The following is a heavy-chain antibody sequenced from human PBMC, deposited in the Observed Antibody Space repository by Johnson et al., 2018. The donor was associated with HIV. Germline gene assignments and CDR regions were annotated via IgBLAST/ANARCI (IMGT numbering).Heavy chain of an antibody. V-gene: IGHV3-15*01. CDR1: GFIFSNAW. Sequence: EVQLVESGGGLVKPGGSLRLSCAASGFIFSNAWMSWVRQAPGKGLEWVGRIKSKTDGGTTDYAAPVKGRFTISRDDSKNTLYLQMNSLKTEDTAVYYCTTKTTVVTLGFDIWGQGIMVTVSS. D-gene: IGHD4-23*01. CDR3: TTKTTVVTLGFDI. CDR2: IKSKTDGGTT. J-gene: IGHJ3*02.